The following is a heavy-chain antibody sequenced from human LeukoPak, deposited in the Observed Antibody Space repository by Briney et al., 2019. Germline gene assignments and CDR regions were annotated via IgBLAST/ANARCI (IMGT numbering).Heavy chain of an antibody. V-gene: IGHV3-23*01. D-gene: IGHD2-2*01. Sequence: GRSLRLSCAASGFTFSSYAMSWVRQAPGKGLEWVSAISGSGGSTYYADSVKGRFTISRDNSKNTLYLQMNSLRAEDTAVYYCAKVTVVPAATPAEYFQHWGQGTLVTVSS. CDR1: GFTFSSYA. CDR3: AKVTVVPAATPAEYFQH. J-gene: IGHJ1*01. CDR2: ISGSGGST.